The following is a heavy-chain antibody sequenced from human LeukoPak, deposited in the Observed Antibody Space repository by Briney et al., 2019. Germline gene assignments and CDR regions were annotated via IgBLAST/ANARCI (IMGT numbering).Heavy chain of an antibody. J-gene: IGHJ4*02. Sequence: GGSLRLSCAVSGLRFSSHGMHWVRQAPGKGLEWVAVISYDGNYNYYADSMRGRLAISRDDSKNTLYLQMNSLRAEDTAVYYCAKDLDSHYSFDYWGQGALVTVSS. D-gene: IGHD2-15*01. CDR1: GLRFSSHG. CDR3: AKDLDSHYSFDY. CDR2: ISYDGNYN. V-gene: IGHV3-30*18.